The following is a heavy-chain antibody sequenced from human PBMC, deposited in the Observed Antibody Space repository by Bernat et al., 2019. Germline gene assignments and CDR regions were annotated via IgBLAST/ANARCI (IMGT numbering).Heavy chain of an antibody. D-gene: IGHD3-16*01. CDR1: GFTFSSYS. Sequence: VQLVESGGGLVKPGGSLRLSCAASGFTFSSYSMNWVRQAPGKGLEWVSSISSSSSYIYYADSVKGRFTISRDNAKNSLYLQMNSLRAEDTAVYYCASPADPWGRAFDIWGQGTMVTVSS. CDR3: ASPADPWGRAFDI. CDR2: ISSSSSYI. J-gene: IGHJ3*02. V-gene: IGHV3-21*01.